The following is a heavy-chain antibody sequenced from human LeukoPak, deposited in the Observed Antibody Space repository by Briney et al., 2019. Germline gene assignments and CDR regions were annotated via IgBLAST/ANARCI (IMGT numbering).Heavy chain of an antibody. CDR1: GFTFGDYG. CDR2: IRSKAYGGTT. CDR3: TRGYGTSAWLFDY. V-gene: IGHV3-49*03. Sequence: GGSLRLSCTTSGFTFGDYGMTWFRQAPGKGLEWVSHIRSKAYGGTTEYAASVRGRFTVSRDDSKSVAYLQMSSLTTEDTAVYSCTRGYGTSAWLFDYWGQGTLVTVSS. J-gene: IGHJ4*02. D-gene: IGHD6-13*01.